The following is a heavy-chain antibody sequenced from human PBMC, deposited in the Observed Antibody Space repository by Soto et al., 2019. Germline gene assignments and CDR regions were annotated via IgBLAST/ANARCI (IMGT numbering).Heavy chain of an antibody. CDR3: ARGLYDSSGYYIDY. V-gene: IGHV3-30-3*01. CDR1: GFTFSSYA. D-gene: IGHD3-22*01. CDR2: ISYDGSNK. Sequence: PGGSLRLSCAASGFTFSSYAMHWVRQAPGKGLEWVAVISYDGSNKYYADSVKGRFTISRDNSKNTLYLQMNSLRAEDTAVYYCARGLYDSSGYYIDYWGQGTLVTVSS. J-gene: IGHJ4*02.